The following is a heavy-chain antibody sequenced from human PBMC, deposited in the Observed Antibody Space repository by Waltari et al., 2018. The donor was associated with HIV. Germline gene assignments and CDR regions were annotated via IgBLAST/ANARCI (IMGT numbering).Heavy chain of an antibody. CDR3: AKASRPTFDGYGMDV. CDR2: MSWNGGNT. CDR1: GFTFDDYA. D-gene: IGHD3-9*01. J-gene: IGHJ6*02. V-gene: IGHV3-43D*04. Sequence: EVQLVESGGVVVQPWGSLRLSCAASGFTFDDYAMHWVRQAPGKGLEWVSLMSWNGGNTLYADSVKGRFTISRDNSKNSLYLQMSRLRAEDTALYYCAKASRPTFDGYGMDVWGQGTTVTVSS.